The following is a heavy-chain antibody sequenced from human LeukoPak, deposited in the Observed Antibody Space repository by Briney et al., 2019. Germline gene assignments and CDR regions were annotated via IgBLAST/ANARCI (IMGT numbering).Heavy chain of an antibody. D-gene: IGHD6-19*01. Sequence: GGSLRLSCAASGFTFSTYAMSWVRQAPGKGLEWVANIKQDGSEKHYVDSVKGRFTISRDNAKNSLYLQMNSLRVEDTAVYYCARDGVAGARHPFDYWGQGTLVTVSS. CDR2: IKQDGSEK. V-gene: IGHV3-7*04. CDR3: ARDGVAGARHPFDY. J-gene: IGHJ4*02. CDR1: GFTFSTYA.